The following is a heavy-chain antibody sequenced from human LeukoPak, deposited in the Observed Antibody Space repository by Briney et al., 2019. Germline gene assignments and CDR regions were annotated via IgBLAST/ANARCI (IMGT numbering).Heavy chain of an antibody. V-gene: IGHV4-59*01. CDR1: GGSLHNYY. J-gene: IGHJ6*03. CDR2: IYYSGST. Sequence: PSETLSLTCTVSGGSLHNYYWSWIRQPPGKGLEWIGYIYYSGSTNYNPSLKSRVTISVDTSKNQFSLKMGSVTAADTAVYFCARGGPPGYYYDYYMDVWGKGTTVTISS. CDR3: ARGGPPGYYYDYYMDV.